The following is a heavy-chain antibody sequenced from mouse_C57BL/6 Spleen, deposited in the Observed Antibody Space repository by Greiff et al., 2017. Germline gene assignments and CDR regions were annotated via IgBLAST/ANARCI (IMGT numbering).Heavy chain of an antibody. CDR2: ISPGSGST. CDR3: AREGGDYAMDY. Sequence: QVQLQQPGAELVKPGASVKMSCKASGYTFTSYWITWVKQRPGQGLEWIGDISPGSGSTNYNEKFKSKATLTVDTSSSTAYMQLSSLTSEDSAVYYCAREGGDYAMDYWGQGTSVTVSS. J-gene: IGHJ4*01. CDR1: GYTFTSYW. V-gene: IGHV1-55*01.